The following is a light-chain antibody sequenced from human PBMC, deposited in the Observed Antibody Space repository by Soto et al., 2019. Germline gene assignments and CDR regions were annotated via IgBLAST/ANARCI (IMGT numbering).Light chain of an antibody. CDR3: SSYAGSSARVV. V-gene: IGLV2-14*01. CDR1: SSDVGGYKY. Sequence: QSALTQPASVSGSPGQSITISCTGTSSDVGGYKYVSWYQQHPDKAPKLIIYEGTKRPSEISDRFSGSESDTTASLIISGLQPEDEADYYCSSYAGSSARVVFGGGTKVTVL. J-gene: IGLJ2*01. CDR2: EGT.